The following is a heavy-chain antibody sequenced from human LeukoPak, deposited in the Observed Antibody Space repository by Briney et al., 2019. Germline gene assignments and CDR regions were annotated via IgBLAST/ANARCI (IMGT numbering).Heavy chain of an antibody. D-gene: IGHD3-9*01. CDR2: IYYSGST. J-gene: IGHJ2*01. Sequence: SETLSLTCTVSGGSISSGDYYWSWIRQPPGEGLEWIGYIYYSGSTYYNPSLKSRVTISVDTSKNQFSLKLSSVTAADTAVYYCARSAYYDILTGSDNWYFDLWGRGTLVTVSS. CDR1: GGSISSGDYY. V-gene: IGHV4-30-4*01. CDR3: ARSAYYDILTGSDNWYFDL.